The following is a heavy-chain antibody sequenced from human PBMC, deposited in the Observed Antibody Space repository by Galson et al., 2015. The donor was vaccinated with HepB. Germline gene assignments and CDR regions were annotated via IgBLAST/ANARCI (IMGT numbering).Heavy chain of an antibody. V-gene: IGHV3-7*03. J-gene: IGHJ5*02. CDR1: GFTFSSYW. CDR3: ARAAAGTHNWFDP. Sequence: LRLSCAASGFTFSSYWMSWVRQAPGKGLEWVANIKQDGSEKYYVDSVKGRFTISRDNAKNSLYLQMNSLRAEDTAVYYCARAAAGTHNWFDPWGQGTLVTVSS. D-gene: IGHD6-13*01. CDR2: IKQDGSEK.